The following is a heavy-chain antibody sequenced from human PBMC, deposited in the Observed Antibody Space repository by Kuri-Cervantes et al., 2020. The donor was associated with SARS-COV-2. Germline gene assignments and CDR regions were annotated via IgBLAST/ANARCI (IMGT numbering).Heavy chain of an antibody. J-gene: IGHJ4*02. CDR1: GFTFNNYA. Sequence: GESLKISCAASGFTFNNYAMHRVRQTPGEGLEWVAITSYDGTSKYYADSVKGRFTISRDNSKNTLYLQMNNLRGDDTAVYFCARGRVGVQDFWGQGTLVTVSS. D-gene: IGHD2-21*01. V-gene: IGHV3-30-3*01. CDR2: TSYDGTSK. CDR3: ARGRVGVQDF.